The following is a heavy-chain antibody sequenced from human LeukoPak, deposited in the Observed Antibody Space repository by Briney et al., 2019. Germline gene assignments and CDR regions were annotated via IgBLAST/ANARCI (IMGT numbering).Heavy chain of an antibody. D-gene: IGHD5-18*01. CDR3: ARGVYNYGGHNWFDP. CDR1: GGSISSYY. Sequence: PSETLSLTCTVSGGSISSYYWSWIRQPPGKGLEWIRYISYSGSTNYNPSLKSRVTISVDTSKNQFSLKLSSMTAADTAVYYCARGVYNYGGHNWFDPWGQGTLVTVSS. CDR2: ISYSGST. V-gene: IGHV4-59*01. J-gene: IGHJ5*02.